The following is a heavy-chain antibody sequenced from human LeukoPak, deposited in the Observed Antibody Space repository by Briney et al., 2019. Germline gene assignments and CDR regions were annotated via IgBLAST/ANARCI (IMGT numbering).Heavy chain of an antibody. V-gene: IGHV1-69*13. CDR2: IIPIFGTA. D-gene: IGHD6-6*01. J-gene: IGHJ4*02. CDR1: GGTFSSYA. CDR3: ARDPDKHSSSSGGY. Sequence: ASVKVSCKASGGTFSSYAISWVRQAPGQGLEWMGGIIPIFGTANYAQKFQGRVTITADESTSTAYMELSSLRSEDTAVYYCARDPDKHSSSSGGYWGQGTLVTVSS.